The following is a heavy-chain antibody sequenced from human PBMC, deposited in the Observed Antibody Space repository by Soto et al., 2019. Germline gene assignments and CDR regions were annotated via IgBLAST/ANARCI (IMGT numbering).Heavy chain of an antibody. CDR3: AKRDDYGDRKEAFDI. CDR2: ISWNSGSI. Sequence: EVQLVESGGGLVQPGRSLRLSCAASGFTFDDYAMHWVRQAPGKGLEWVSGISWNSGSIGYADSVKGRFTISRDNAXTSVYLQMNSLRAEDTALYYCAKRDDYGDRKEAFDIWGQGTMVTVSS. J-gene: IGHJ3*02. D-gene: IGHD4-17*01. V-gene: IGHV3-9*01. CDR1: GFTFDDYA.